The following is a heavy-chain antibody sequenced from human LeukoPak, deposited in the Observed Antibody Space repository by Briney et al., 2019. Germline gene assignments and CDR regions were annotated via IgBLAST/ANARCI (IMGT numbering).Heavy chain of an antibody. CDR3: ARYTN. CDR2: IKYDGREK. V-gene: IGHV3-7*01. J-gene: IGHJ4*02. CDR1: GFPFSSRW. Sequence: PGGSLRLSCTSSGFPFSSRWMHWVRQVPGKGPEWVANIKYDGREKYYVDSVKGRFSISRDNAKNTLYLQMNSLRAEDTAVYYCARYTNWGQGTLVTVSS.